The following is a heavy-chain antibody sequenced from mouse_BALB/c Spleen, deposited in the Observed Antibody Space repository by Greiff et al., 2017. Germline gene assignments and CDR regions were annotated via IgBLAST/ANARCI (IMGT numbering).Heavy chain of an antibody. CDR2: ILPGSGST. Sequence: VQLQQSGAELMKPGASVKISCKATGYTFSSYWIEWVKQRPGHGLEWIGEILPGSGSTNYNEKFKGKATFTADTSSNTAYMQLSSLTSEDSAVYYCARVGLRFAYWGQGTLVTVSA. V-gene: IGHV1-9*01. CDR1: GYTFSSYW. CDR3: ARVGLRFAY. D-gene: IGHD4-1*01. J-gene: IGHJ3*01.